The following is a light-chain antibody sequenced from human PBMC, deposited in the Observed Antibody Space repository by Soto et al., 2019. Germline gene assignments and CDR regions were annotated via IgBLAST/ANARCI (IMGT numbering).Light chain of an antibody. CDR2: DAS. J-gene: IGKJ1*01. V-gene: IGKV3-15*01. CDR3: QQYNDWPPQVT. CDR1: XFVSSY. Sequence: EIVMTQSPATLSASPGEXXXXXXXXXXFVSSYLAWYQQRPGQAPRLLIYDASTRAIGIPARFGGSGSGTEFTLTISSLQSEDFAVYYCQQYNDWPPQVTFGQGTKVDIK.